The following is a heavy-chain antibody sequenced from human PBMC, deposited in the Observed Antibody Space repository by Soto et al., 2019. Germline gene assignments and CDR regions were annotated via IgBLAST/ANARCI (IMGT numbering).Heavy chain of an antibody. CDR1: GFTFSSYE. CDR2: ISSIGSTI. J-gene: IGHJ6*02. D-gene: IGHD2-15*01. V-gene: IGHV3-48*03. CDR3: ARALVVVAATQYYYYGMDV. Sequence: PGGSLRLSCAASGFTFSSYEMNWVRQAPGKGMEWVSYISSIGSTIYYADSVKCRFTISRDNAKNSLYLQMNSLRAEDTAVYYCARALVVVAATQYYYYGMDVWGQGTTVTVSS.